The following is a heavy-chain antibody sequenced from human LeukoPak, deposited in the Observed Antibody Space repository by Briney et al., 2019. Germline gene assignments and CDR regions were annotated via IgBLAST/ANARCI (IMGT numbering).Heavy chain of an antibody. D-gene: IGHD3-10*01. CDR3: ARNVLLWFGELPGNWFDP. Sequence: SETLSLTCTVSGGSISSYYWSWIRQPPGKGLEWIGYIYYSGSTNYNPSLKSRVTISVDTSKNQFSLKLSSVTAADTAVYYCARNVLLWFGELPGNWFDPWGQGTLVTVSS. J-gene: IGHJ5*02. CDR2: IYYSGST. CDR1: GGSISSYY. V-gene: IGHV4-59*12.